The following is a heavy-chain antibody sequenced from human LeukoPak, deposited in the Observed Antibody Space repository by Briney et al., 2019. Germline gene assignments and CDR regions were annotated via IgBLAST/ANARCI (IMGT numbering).Heavy chain of an antibody. CDR2: ISSSSSYI. CDR1: GFTFSSHS. Sequence: GGSLRPSCAASGFTFSSHSMNWVRQAPGKGLEWVSSISSSSSYIYYADSVKGRFTISRDNAKNSLYLQMDSLRVEDTAVYYCVREDGAAAGRAHYWGLGTLVTVSS. D-gene: IGHD6-13*01. J-gene: IGHJ4*02. CDR3: VREDGAAAGRAHY. V-gene: IGHV3-21*01.